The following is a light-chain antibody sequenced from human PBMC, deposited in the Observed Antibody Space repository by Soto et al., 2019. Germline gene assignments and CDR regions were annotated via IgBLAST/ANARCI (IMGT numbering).Light chain of an antibody. CDR2: AAS. Sequence: EILLTQSPSTLSLSPGEGVTLSCRASQSVTVNSLAWYQQKPGQAPRLLIYAASTRAAAAPDRFTGSGSGTDFALTISRLEPEDFGVYYCQQYGDSPLTSGPGTRLEIK. CDR3: QQYGDSPLT. CDR1: QSVTVNS. J-gene: IGKJ5*01. V-gene: IGKV3-20*01.